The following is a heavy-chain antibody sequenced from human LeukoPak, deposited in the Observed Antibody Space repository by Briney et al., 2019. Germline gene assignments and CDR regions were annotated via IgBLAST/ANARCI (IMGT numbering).Heavy chain of an antibody. D-gene: IGHD4-17*01. CDR2: ISSSGSTI. Sequence: GGSLRLSCAASGFTFSDYYMSWIRQAPGKGLEWVSYISSSGSTIYYADSVKGRFTISRDNSKNTLYLQMNSLRAEDTAVYYCARIRGDYGDYDKYYFDYWGQGTLVTVSS. J-gene: IGHJ4*02. CDR1: GFTFSDYY. CDR3: ARIRGDYGDYDKYYFDY. V-gene: IGHV3-11*01.